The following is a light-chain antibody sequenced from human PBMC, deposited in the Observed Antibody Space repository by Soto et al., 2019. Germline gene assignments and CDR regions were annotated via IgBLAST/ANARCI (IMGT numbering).Light chain of an antibody. V-gene: IGLV2-8*01. CDR1: SSDVSSYNY. Sequence: QSVVTHPPSTSGSRGQAVAISCPGTSSDVSSYNYVACYHQHPRKAPNLMIYEVSKRPSGVPDRFSGSKSGNTASLTVSGLQAEDEADYYCSSYAGSFYVFGTGTKVTVL. J-gene: IGLJ1*01. CDR3: SSYAGSFYV. CDR2: EVS.